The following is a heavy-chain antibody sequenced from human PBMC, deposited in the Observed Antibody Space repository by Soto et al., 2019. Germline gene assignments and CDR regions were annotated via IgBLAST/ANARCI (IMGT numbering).Heavy chain of an antibody. J-gene: IGHJ4*02. CDR3: ARDGQWLLRSFDY. V-gene: IGHV1-2*02. D-gene: IGHD3-22*01. Sequence: ASVKVSCKASGYTFTGYYMHWVRQAPGQGLEWMGWINPNSGGTNYAQKFQGRVTMTRDTSISTVYMELSRLRSDDTAVYYCARDGQWLLRSFDYWGQGTLVTVSS. CDR2: INPNSGGT. CDR1: GYTFTGYY.